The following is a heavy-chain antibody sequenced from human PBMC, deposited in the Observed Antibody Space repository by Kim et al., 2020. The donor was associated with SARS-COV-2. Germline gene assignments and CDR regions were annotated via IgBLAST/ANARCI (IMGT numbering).Heavy chain of an antibody. CDR3: AREAISNTASYAVVPAAIFRFDP. CDR2: ISAYNGNT. J-gene: IGHJ5*02. V-gene: IGHV1-18*01. D-gene: IGHD2-2*01. Sequence: ASVKVSCKASGYTFTSYGISWVRQAPGQGLESMGWISAYNGNTNYAQKLQGRVTMTTDTSTSTAYMELRSLRSDDTAVYYCAREAISNTASYAVVPAAIFRFDPWGQGTLVTVSS. CDR1: GYTFTSYG.